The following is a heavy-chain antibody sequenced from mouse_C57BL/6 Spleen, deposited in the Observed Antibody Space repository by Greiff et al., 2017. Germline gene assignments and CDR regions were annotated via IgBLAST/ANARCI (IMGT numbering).Heavy chain of an antibody. D-gene: IGHD1-1*01. CDR2: ISYDGSN. J-gene: IGHJ3*01. Sequence: EVQLVESGPGLVKPSQSLSLTCSVTGYSITSGYYWNWIRQFPGNKLEWMGYISYDGSNNYNPSLKNRISITRDTSKNQFFLKLNSVTTEDTATYYCASEDYYGSSYAYWGQGTLVTVSA. V-gene: IGHV3-6*01. CDR3: ASEDYYGSSYAY. CDR1: GYSITSGYY.